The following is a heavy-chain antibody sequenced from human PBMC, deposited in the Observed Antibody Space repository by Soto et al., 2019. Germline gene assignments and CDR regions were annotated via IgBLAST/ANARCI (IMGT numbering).Heavy chain of an antibody. D-gene: IGHD5-18*01. CDR3: ARVSLPRIQLWFKRLYYFDY. CDR2: ISSSSSYI. J-gene: IGHJ4*02. CDR1: GFTFSSYS. V-gene: IGHV3-21*01. Sequence: PGGSLRLSCAASGFTFSSYSMNWVRQAPGKGLEWVSSISSSSSYIYYADSVKGRFTISRDNAKNSLYLQMNSLRAEDTAVYYCARVSLPRIQLWFKRLYYFDYWGQGTLVTVSS.